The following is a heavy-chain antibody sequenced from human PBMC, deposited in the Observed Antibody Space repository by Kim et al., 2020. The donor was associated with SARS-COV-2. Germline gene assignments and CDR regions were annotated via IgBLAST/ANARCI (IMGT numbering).Heavy chain of an antibody. CDR2: TT. D-gene: IGHD1-26*01. V-gene: IGHV3-23*01. Sequence: TTYSADSVKGRFTISRDNSKNTLYLQMNSLRAEDTAVYYCVRSGSGTTGYWGQGTGVTVSS. J-gene: IGHJ4*02. CDR3: VRSGSGTTGY.